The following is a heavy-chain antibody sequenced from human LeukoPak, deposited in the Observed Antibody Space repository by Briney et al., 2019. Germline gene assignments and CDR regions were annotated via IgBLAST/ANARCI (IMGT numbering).Heavy chain of an antibody. D-gene: IGHD2-21*02. CDR1: GFTFSSYA. CDR3: AKTFIFGGDHFQH. V-gene: IGHV3-23*01. J-gene: IGHJ1*01. CDR2: ISGSGGST. Sequence: GGSLRLSCAASGFTFSSYAMSWVRQAPGKGLKWVSAISGSGGSTYYADSVKGRFTISRDNSKNTLYLQMSSLRADDTAVYYCAKTFIFGGDHFQHWGQGTLVTVFS.